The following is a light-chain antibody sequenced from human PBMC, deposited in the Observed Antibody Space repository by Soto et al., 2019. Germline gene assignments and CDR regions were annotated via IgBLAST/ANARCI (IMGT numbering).Light chain of an antibody. CDR1: VSEVAGYTY. Sequence: QSALTQPASVSGSPGQSITISCTGAVSEVAGYTYVSWYQQHPGKGPKVIIYVVSNRPSGVSNRFSGSKSGTTASLTISGLQAEDEADYYCSSFTSILGLFGGGTKVTVL. J-gene: IGLJ2*01. CDR3: SSFTSILGL. CDR2: VVS. V-gene: IGLV2-14*03.